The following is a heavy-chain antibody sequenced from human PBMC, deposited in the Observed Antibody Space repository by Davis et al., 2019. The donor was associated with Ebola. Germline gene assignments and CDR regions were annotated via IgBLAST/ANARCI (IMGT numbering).Heavy chain of an antibody. CDR2: ISAYNDNT. V-gene: IGHV1-18*01. Sequence: ASVKVSCKASGYTFTSYAINWVRQAPGQGLEWMGWISAYNDNTNYPQKLQGRVTMTTDTSTSTAYMELRSLRSDDTAVYYCARETLLWFRELLGGGGYYFDYWGQGTLVTVSS. CDR3: ARETLLWFRELLGGGGYYFDY. CDR1: GYTFTSYA. D-gene: IGHD3-10*01. J-gene: IGHJ4*02.